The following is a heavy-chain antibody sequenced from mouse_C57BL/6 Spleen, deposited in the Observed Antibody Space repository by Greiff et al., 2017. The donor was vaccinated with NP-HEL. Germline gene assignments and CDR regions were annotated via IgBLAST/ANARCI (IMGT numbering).Heavy chain of an antibody. CDR3: ARSYGRSYVPYYAKDY. D-gene: IGHD1-1*01. V-gene: IGHV1-59*01. CDR1: GYTFTSYW. CDR2: IDPSDSYT. J-gene: IGHJ4*01. Sequence: QVQLQQPGAELVRPGTSVKLSCKASGYTFTSYWMHWVKQRPGQGLEWIGVIDPSDSYTNYNQKFKGKATLTVDTSSSTAYMQLSSLTSEDSAVYYGARSYGRSYVPYYAKDYWGQGTSVTVSS.